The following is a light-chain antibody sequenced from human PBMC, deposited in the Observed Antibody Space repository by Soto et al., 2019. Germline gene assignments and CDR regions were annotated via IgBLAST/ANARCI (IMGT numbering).Light chain of an antibody. Sequence: EIVMTQSPATLSVSPGERVTLSCRASQSVGNNLAWYQQKPGQAPRLLIHGASTRHSGIPGRFSGSGSGTEFTLTISSLQSEDFAVYYCQQHDSWPRTFGQGTKVDIK. J-gene: IGKJ1*01. CDR3: QQHDSWPRT. CDR1: QSVGNN. CDR2: GAS. V-gene: IGKV3-15*01.